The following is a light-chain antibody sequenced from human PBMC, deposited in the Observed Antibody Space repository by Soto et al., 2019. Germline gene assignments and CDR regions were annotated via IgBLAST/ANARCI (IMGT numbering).Light chain of an antibody. CDR3: LVIYKSGRGG. Sequence: QAVVTQEPSLTVSPGGTVTLTCGSSTGSVTSGHYPHWFQQKPGQAPRTLIYDTSIRHSWTPARFSGSLLGGKAALTLSDGQIDDGAGHFRLVIYKSGRGGFGTGTKLTVL. J-gene: IGLJ1*01. CDR2: DTS. V-gene: IGLV7-46*01. CDR1: TGSVTSGHY.